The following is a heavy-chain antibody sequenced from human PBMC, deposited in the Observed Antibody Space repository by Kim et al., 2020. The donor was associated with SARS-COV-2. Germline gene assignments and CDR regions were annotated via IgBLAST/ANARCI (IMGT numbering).Heavy chain of an antibody. Sequence: GGSLRLSCAASGFTFSSYGMTWIRQAPGKGLQWVSAITGSGNTTYFAASVRGRFTISRDNSRNILYLQMNSLRAEDTALYYCAKVRLASLYSNFDYWGQGTLVTVSS. D-gene: IGHD2-21*01. CDR1: GFTFSSYG. CDR3: AKVRLASLYSNFDY. CDR2: ITGSGNTT. V-gene: IGHV3-23*01. J-gene: IGHJ4*02.